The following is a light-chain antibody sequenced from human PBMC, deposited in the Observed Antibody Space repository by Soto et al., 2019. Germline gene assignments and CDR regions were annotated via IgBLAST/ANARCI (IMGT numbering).Light chain of an antibody. V-gene: IGKV3-20*01. J-gene: IGKJ1*01. CDR2: GES. CDR3: KKYDGSHKT. Sequence: VLALFPSTLSLFSVGRPNLPWTSSQSVSSSYLAWYQQKTGQDNRLLIYGESSRATGITDRFSGSGSGTDFTLKIRRLETEEFAVYDCKKYDGSHKTFGQGNKGDNK. CDR1: QSVSSSY.